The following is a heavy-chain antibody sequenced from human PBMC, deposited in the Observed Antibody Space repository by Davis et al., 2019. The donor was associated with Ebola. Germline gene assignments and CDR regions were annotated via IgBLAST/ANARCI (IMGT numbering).Heavy chain of an antibody. Sequence: GGSLRLSCVVSGFTFSSYAMSWVRQAPGKGLEWVSAISASGGSTYYADSVKGRFTISRDNSKNTLYLQMNSLRAEDTAVYYCAKDGYCSSTNCYTGPFDYWGQGTLVTVSS. CDR2: ISASGGST. CDR1: GFTFSSYA. D-gene: IGHD2-2*02. V-gene: IGHV3-23*01. CDR3: AKDGYCSSTNCYTGPFDY. J-gene: IGHJ4*02.